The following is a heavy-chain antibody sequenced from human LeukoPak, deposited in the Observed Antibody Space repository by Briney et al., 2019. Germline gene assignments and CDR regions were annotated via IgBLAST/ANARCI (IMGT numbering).Heavy chain of an antibody. J-gene: IGHJ4*02. D-gene: IGHD3-22*01. CDR1: GYTLTELS. V-gene: IGHV1-24*01. Sequence: ASVKVSCKVSGYTLTELSMHWVRQAPGKGLEWMGGFDPEDGETTYAQKFQGRVTMTEDTSTDTAYMELSSLRSEDTAVYYCATLGDLEDYYDSSGNWGQGTLVTVSS. CDR2: FDPEDGET. CDR3: ATLGDLEDYYDSSGN.